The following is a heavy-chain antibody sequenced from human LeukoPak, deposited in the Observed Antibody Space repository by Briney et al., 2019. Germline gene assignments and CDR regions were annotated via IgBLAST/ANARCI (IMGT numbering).Heavy chain of an antibody. V-gene: IGHV3-48*01. CDR3: AIAPTGGIEWQLLK. J-gene: IGHJ4*02. CDR1: GFTFSSYS. D-gene: IGHD2-15*01. CDR2: ISSSSSTI. Sequence: GGSLRLSCAASGFTFSSYSMNWVRQAPGKGLEWVSYISSSSSTIYYADSVKGRFTISRDNAKNSLYLQMNSLRAEDTAVYYCAIAPTGGIEWQLLKWGQGTLVTVSS.